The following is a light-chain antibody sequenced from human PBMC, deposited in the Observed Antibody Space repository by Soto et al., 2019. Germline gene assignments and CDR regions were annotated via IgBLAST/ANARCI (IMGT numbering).Light chain of an antibody. CDR1: SSDIGGYNY. CDR3: SSLRV. CDR2: EVS. Sequence: QSALTQPASVSGSPGQSITISCTGTSSDIGGYNYVSWYQHHPGKAPKLMIYEVSNRPTGVSNRFSGSKSGKPASLTISGLQAEDEADYYGSSLRVFGTGTKLTVL. J-gene: IGLJ1*01. V-gene: IGLV2-14*01.